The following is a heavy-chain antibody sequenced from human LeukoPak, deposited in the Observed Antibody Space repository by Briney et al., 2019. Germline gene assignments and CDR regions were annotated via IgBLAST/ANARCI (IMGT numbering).Heavy chain of an antibody. CDR3: AKDLAFGYFDL. CDR1: GFTFSTYW. D-gene: IGHD3-10*01. V-gene: IGHV3-74*01. Sequence: GGSLRLSCAASGFTFSTYWMQWVRQAPGKGLVWVSLIKGDGGSTIYADSVKGRFTISRDNAKNTLYLQMNSLRAEDTAVYYCAKDLAFGYFDLWGRGTLVTVSS. J-gene: IGHJ2*01. CDR2: IKGDGGST.